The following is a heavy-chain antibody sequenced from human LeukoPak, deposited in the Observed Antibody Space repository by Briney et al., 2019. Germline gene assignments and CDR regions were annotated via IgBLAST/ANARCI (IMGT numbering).Heavy chain of an antibody. CDR2: INPNSGDT. D-gene: IGHD5-24*01. CDR3: ARDGTGVYNLVQY. J-gene: IGHJ4*02. V-gene: IGHV1-2*02. CDR1: GYTFTGYY. Sequence: ASVKVSCKASGYTFTGYYMHWVRQAPGQGLEWMGWINPNSGDTNYAQKFQGRVTMTRDTSISAVYMELSRLRSDDTAVYYCARDGTGVYNLVQYWGQGTLVTVSS.